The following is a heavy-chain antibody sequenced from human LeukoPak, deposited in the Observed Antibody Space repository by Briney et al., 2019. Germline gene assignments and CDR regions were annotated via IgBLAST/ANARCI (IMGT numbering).Heavy chain of an antibody. CDR3: AREVDIVATLSPNWFDP. CDR1: GGTFSSYA. V-gene: IGHV1-69*13. J-gene: IGHJ5*02. CDR2: IIPIFGTA. Sequence: ASVKVSCKASGGTFSSYAISWVRQAPGQGLEWMGGIIPIFGTANYAQKFQGRVTITADESTSTAYMELSSLRSEDTAVYYCAREVDIVATLSPNWFDPWGQGTLVTVSS. D-gene: IGHD5-12*01.